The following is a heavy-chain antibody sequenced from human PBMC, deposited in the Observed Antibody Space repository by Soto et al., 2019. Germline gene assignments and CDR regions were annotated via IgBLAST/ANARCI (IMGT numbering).Heavy chain of an antibody. CDR1: GGSFSGYY. Sequence: SETLSLTCAVYGGSFSGYYWSWIRQPPGKGLEWIGEINHSGSTNYNPSLKSRVTISVDTSKNQFSLKLSSVTAADTAVYYCASAHYSSSWSRGDWFDPWGQGTLVTVSS. D-gene: IGHD6-13*01. CDR3: ASAHYSSSWSRGDWFDP. J-gene: IGHJ5*02. CDR2: INHSGST. V-gene: IGHV4-34*01.